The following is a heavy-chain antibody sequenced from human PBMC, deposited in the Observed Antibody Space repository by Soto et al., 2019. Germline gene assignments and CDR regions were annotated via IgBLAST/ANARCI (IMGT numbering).Heavy chain of an antibody. CDR1: GGSFNNYA. J-gene: IGHJ6*02. V-gene: IGHV1-69*01. Sequence: QVHLVQSGAEVKKPGSSVKVSCKTSGGSFNNYAVSWVRQAPGQGLEWMGGIIPNFNTPNYAQKFQDRVTIISDESTSTVYVELRSLRSNVTAVDYCAVAMVREILIFESSGMHVWGQGTTVIVSS. D-gene: IGHD3-10*01. CDR3: AVAMVREILIFESSGMHV. CDR2: IIPNFNTP.